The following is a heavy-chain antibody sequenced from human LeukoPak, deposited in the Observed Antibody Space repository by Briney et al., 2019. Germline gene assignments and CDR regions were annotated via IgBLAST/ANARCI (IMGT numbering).Heavy chain of an antibody. CDR1: EFTFSSYA. CDR3: AKYVSAKGPPYGLDV. CDR2: ISASGGST. Sequence: GGSLRLSCASSEFTFSSYAMQWVRQAAGKGLEWVSGISASGGSTYYADSVKGRFTISRDNSKNTLYLQMNSLRAEDTAIYYCAKYVSAKGPPYGLDVWGQGTTVTVSS. V-gene: IGHV3-23*01. D-gene: IGHD2/OR15-2a*01. J-gene: IGHJ6*02.